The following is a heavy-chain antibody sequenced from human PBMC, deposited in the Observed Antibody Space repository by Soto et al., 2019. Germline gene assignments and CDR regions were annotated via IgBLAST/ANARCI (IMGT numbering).Heavy chain of an antibody. V-gene: IGHV4-31*03. CDR1: GGSISSGGYY. J-gene: IGHJ3*02. Sequence: SETLSLTCTVSGGSISSGGYYWSWIRQHPGKGLEWIGYIYYSGGTYYNPSLKSRVTISVDTSKNQFSLKLSSVTAADTAVYYCALGMEGILNYDSSGKEPIDAFDIWGQGTMVTVSS. D-gene: IGHD3-22*01. CDR3: ALGMEGILNYDSSGKEPIDAFDI. CDR2: IYYSGGT.